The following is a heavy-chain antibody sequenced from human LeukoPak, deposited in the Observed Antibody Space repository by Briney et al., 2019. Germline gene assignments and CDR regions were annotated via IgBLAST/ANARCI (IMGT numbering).Heavy chain of an antibody. Sequence: GGSLRLSCAASGFTFSSYAMSWVRQAPGKGLEWVSAISGSGGSTYYADSVKGRFTISRDNSRNTLYLQMNSLRAEDTAVYYCAKDPTKYGGSDYWGQGTLVTVSS. V-gene: IGHV3-23*01. J-gene: IGHJ4*02. D-gene: IGHD5-12*01. CDR2: ISGSGGST. CDR3: AKDPTKYGGSDY. CDR1: GFTFSSYA.